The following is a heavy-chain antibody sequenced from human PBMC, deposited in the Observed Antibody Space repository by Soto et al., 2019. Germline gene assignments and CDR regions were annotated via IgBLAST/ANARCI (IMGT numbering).Heavy chain of an antibody. D-gene: IGHD1-26*01. V-gene: IGHV1-2*02. J-gene: IGHJ4*02. CDR1: GYNFFGFH. CDR3: ARERIAGPFDN. CDR2: ITPGNGDT. Sequence: GASVKVSCKXSGYNFFGFHIHWVRQAPGQGLEWMGGITPGNGDTNYAQPFQGRVTLTRDTSIDTAYMDLSGLKSDDTAVYYCARERIAGPFDNWGQGTLVTVSS.